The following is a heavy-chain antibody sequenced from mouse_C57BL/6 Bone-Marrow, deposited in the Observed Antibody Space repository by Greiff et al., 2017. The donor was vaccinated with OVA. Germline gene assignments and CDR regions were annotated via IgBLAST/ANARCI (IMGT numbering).Heavy chain of an antibody. Sequence: QVQLQQPGAELVKPGASVKMSCKASGYTFTSYWLTWVKQRPGQGLGWIGDIYPGSGSTNYNEKLKSKATLTVDTSSSTAYMQLSSLTSEDSAVYYCARKGKRGLFAYWGQGTLVTVSA. CDR2: IYPGSGST. J-gene: IGHJ3*01. CDR1: GYTFTSYW. CDR3: ARKGKRGLFAY. V-gene: IGHV1-55*01. D-gene: IGHD2-1*01.